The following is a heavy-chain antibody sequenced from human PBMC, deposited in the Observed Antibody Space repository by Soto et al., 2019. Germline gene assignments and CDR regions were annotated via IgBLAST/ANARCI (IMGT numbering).Heavy chain of an antibody. Sequence: EVQLVESGGVSGQPGGSLRLSCAASGFSLSNYWMHWVRQAPGKGLVWVSRINIDGSTTTYADSVKGRFTISRDNAKNTLYLQMNSLRDEDTAVYYCVRIRRGDGYTFGYWGQGTLVTVSS. CDR1: GFSLSNYW. D-gene: IGHD5-12*01. CDR2: INIDGSTT. CDR3: VRIRRGDGYTFGY. V-gene: IGHV3-74*01. J-gene: IGHJ4*02.